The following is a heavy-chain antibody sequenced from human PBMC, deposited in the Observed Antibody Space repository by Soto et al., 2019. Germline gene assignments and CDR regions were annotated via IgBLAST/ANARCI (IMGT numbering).Heavy chain of an antibody. CDR1: GGSISSGGYY. J-gene: IGHJ4*02. V-gene: IGHV4-31*03. D-gene: IGHD1-26*01. CDR2: IYYSGST. Sequence: SETLSLTCTVSGGSISSGGYYWSWIRQQPGKGLEWIGYIYYSGSTYYNPSLKSRVTISVDTSKNEFSLKLSSVTAADTAVYHCGAESLEEWEIDYWGQGTLVTVSS. CDR3: GAESLEEWEIDY.